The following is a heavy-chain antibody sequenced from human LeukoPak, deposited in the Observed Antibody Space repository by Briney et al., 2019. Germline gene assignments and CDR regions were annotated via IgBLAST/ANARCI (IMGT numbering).Heavy chain of an antibody. J-gene: IGHJ3*02. Sequence: GGSLRLSCTASGFTLGDYAMSWVRQAPGKGLKWVSGIGGSGGRTYYADSVKGRFTISRDNSKNTIYLQMNSLRVEDTAIYYCAKDYLGSSNAFNIWGQGTMVTVSP. CDR2: IGGSGGRT. CDR3: AKDYLGSSNAFNI. CDR1: GFTLGDYA. D-gene: IGHD6-13*01. V-gene: IGHV3-23*01.